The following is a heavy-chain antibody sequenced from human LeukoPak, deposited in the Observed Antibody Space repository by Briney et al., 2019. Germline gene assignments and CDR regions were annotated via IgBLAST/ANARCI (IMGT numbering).Heavy chain of an antibody. CDR3: ARSSGDWGVLDY. V-gene: IGHV4-39*01. D-gene: IGHD7-27*01. Sequence: PSETLSLTCTVSGGSISSSSYYWDWIRQPPGKGLEWIGNIDYSGSTYYNPSLKSRVTISVDTSKNQFSLKLSSVTAADTAVYYCARSSGDWGVLDYWGQGTLVTVSS. J-gene: IGHJ4*02. CDR2: IDYSGST. CDR1: GGSISSSSYY.